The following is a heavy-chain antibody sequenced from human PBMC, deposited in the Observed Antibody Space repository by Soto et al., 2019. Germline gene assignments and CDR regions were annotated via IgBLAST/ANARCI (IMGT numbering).Heavy chain of an antibody. CDR3: ARLSNYVVEDYYYGMDV. J-gene: IGHJ6*02. D-gene: IGHD4-4*01. V-gene: IGHV1-8*01. CDR2: MNPNSGNT. Sequence: GASVKVSCKASGYTFTSYDINWVRQATGQGLEWMGWMNPNSGNTGYAQKFQGRVTMTRNTSISTAYMELSSLRSEDTAVYYCARLSNYVVEDYYYGMDVWGQGTTVTVSS. CDR1: GYTFTSYD.